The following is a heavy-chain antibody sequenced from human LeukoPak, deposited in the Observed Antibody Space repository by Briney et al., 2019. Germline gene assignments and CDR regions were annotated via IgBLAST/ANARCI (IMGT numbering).Heavy chain of an antibody. CDR3: ARQPGPPEGAFDI. CDR2: IYYSGST. Sequence: PSETLSLTCTVSGGSISSSYSYWGWIRQPPGKGLEWIGNIYYSGSTYYNPSLKSRVTISVDTSKNQFSLKLSSVTAADTAVYYCARQPGPPEGAFDIWGQGTMVTVSS. CDR1: GGSISSSYSY. D-gene: IGHD1-14*01. J-gene: IGHJ3*02. V-gene: IGHV4-39*07.